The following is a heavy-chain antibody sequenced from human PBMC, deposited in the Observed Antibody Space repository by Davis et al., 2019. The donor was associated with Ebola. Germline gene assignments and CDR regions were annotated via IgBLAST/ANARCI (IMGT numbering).Heavy chain of an antibody. J-gene: IGHJ6*03. CDR2: INPSGGST. D-gene: IGHD3-16*01. CDR1: GYTFTSYY. Sequence: ASVKVSCKASGYTFTSYYMHWVRQAPGQGLEWMGIINPSGGSTSYAQKFQGRVTMTRDTSTSTVYMELSSLRSEDTAVYYCARGGPLISEWGLQWGANYYYYMDVWGKGTTVTVSS. V-gene: IGHV1-46*01. CDR3: ARGGPLISEWGLQWGANYYYYMDV.